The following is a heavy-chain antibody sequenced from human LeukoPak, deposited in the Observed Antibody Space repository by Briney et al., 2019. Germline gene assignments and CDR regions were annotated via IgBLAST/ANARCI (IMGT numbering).Heavy chain of an antibody. J-gene: IGHJ5*02. CDR1: GXTFSSYE. CDR2: ISSSGTTK. V-gene: IGHV3-48*03. Sequence: GGSLRLSCAASGXTFSSYEVNWVRQAPGQGLEWVSYISSSGTTKYYADSVKGRFTISRDNAKNSLFLQMNGLRAEDTAVYYCAREGPRYCTDSSCYRDRMGWFDPWGQGTQVTVSS. D-gene: IGHD2-2*01. CDR3: AREGPRYCTDSSCYRDRMGWFDP.